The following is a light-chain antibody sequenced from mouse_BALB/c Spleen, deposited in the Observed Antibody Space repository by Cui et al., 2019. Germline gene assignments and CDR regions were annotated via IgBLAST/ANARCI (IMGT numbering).Light chain of an antibody. CDR3: QQHYSTPYT. CDR2: WAS. Sequence: DIVMTQSHKFMSTSVGDRVGVTCKASQDVSTAGACDQQRPGQSPKLLIYWASTRQTGVPDRYTGSGSGTDYTLTISSVQAEDLALYYCQQHYSTPYTFGGGTKLEIK. V-gene: IGKV6-25*01. CDR1: QDVSTA. J-gene: IGKJ2*01.